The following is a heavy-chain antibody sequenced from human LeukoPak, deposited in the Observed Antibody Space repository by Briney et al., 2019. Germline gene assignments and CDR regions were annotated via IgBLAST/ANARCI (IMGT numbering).Heavy chain of an antibody. Sequence: GGSLRLSCAISGFTSSTAWLTWVRQAPGKGLEWVAVISYDGSNKYYADSVKGRFTISRDNSKNTLYLQMNSLRAEDTAVYYCARDLRGLDYWGQGTLVTVSS. CDR3: ARDLRGLDY. CDR2: ISYDGSNK. V-gene: IGHV3-30-3*01. J-gene: IGHJ4*02. CDR1: GFTSSTAW.